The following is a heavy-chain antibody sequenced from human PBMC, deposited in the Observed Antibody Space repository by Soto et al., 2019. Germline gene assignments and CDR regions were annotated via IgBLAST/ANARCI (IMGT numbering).Heavy chain of an antibody. CDR1: GGSISSYY. CDR2: IYYSGST. D-gene: IGHD3-10*01. Sequence: SETLSLTCTVSGGSISSYYWSWIRQPPGKGLEWIGYIYYSGSTNYNPSLKSRVTISVDTSKNQFSLKLSSVTAADTAVYYCARDVTMVRGATRGMDVWGQGTTVTVS. J-gene: IGHJ6*02. V-gene: IGHV4-59*01. CDR3: ARDVTMVRGATRGMDV.